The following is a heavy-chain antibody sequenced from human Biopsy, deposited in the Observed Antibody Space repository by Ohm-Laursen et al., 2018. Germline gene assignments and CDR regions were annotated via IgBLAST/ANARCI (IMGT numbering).Heavy chain of an antibody. CDR2: ISSSSSTI. V-gene: IGHV3-11*01. CDR3: AKDSGGSPLGELFH. CDR1: GFPFSDYY. D-gene: IGHD3-16*01. J-gene: IGHJ4*02. Sequence: SLRLSCAASGFPFSDYYMSWIRQAPGKGLEFISYISSSSSTISYADSVKGRFTISRDNAKNSLYLQMNSLRAEDTALYYCAKDSGGSPLGELFHWGQGNLVTVSP.